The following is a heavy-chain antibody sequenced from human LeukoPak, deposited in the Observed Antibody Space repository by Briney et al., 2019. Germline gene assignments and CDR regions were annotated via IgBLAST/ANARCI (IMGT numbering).Heavy chain of an antibody. J-gene: IGHJ4*02. V-gene: IGHV3-48*01. CDR1: GFTFSSYS. CDR2: ISSSSSTI. Sequence: GGSLKLSCAASGFTFSSYSMNWVRQAPGKGLEWVSYISSSSSTIYYADSVKGRFTISRDNSKNTLYLQMNSLRAEDTAVYYCAKGDTAMVTALDYWGQGTLVTVSS. D-gene: IGHD5-18*01. CDR3: AKGDTAMVTALDY.